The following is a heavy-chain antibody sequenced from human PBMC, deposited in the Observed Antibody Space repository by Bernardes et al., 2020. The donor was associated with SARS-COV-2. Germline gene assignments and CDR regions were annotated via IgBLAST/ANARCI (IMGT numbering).Heavy chain of an antibody. CDR2: INPNSGGT. CDR1: GYTFTDYY. Sequence: ASVKVSCKASGYTFTDYYMHWVRQTPGQGLEWMGWINPNSGGTNYAQKFQGRVTMTRDTSISTAYMELSTLRFDDTAVYFCARDKRITGSTGRQLYYYYGMDVWGQGTTVTVSS. V-gene: IGHV1-2*02. J-gene: IGHJ6*02. D-gene: IGHD1-7*01. CDR3: ARDKRITGSTGRQLYYYYGMDV.